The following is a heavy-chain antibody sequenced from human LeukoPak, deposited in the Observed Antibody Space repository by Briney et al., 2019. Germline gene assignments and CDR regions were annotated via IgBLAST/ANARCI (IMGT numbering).Heavy chain of an antibody. V-gene: IGHV3-48*01. D-gene: IGHD7-27*01. CDR1: GFTFRSYS. Sequence: GGSLRLSCAASGFTFRSYSMHWGRQAPGKGLEWVSYISSSSSPTTISYANSVKGRFTISRDNSKNTLYLQMNSLRAEDTAVYYCARGGNWDLYYFDYWGQGTLVTVSS. J-gene: IGHJ4*02. CDR3: ARGGNWDLYYFDY. CDR2: ISSSSSPTTI.